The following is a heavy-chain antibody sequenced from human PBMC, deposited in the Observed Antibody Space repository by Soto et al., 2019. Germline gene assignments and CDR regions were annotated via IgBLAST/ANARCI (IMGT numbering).Heavy chain of an antibody. CDR2: IYYSGST. V-gene: IGHV4-30-4*01. CDR3: ARSLGVTRPFDY. D-gene: IGHD3-16*01. CDR1: GGSISSGDYY. J-gene: IGHJ4*02. Sequence: TLSLTCTVSGGSISSGDYYWSWIRQPPGKGLEWIGYIYYSGSTYYNPSLKSRVTISVDTSKNQFSLKLSSVTAADTAVYYCARSLGVTRPFDYWGQGTLVTVSS.